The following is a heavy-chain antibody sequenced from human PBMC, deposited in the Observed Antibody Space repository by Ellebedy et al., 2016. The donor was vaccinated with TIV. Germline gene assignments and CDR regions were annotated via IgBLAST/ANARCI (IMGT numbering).Heavy chain of an antibody. Sequence: AASVKVSCKASRFTFSTSAIQWVRQIRGQSLEWMGWIVIASGDTDYGQKFQERVTLTRDMSTSTAYMEVTSLRPGDTAVDNCAAARGSRELARRHTLHYYYTVDVWGQGTPVTVSS. J-gene: IGHJ6*02. D-gene: IGHD1-26*01. CDR1: RFTFSTSA. V-gene: IGHV1-58*02. CDR2: IVIASGDT. CDR3: AAARGSRELARRHTLHYYYTVDV.